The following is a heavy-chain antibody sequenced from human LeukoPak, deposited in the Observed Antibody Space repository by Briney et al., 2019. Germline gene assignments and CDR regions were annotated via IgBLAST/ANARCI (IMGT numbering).Heavy chain of an antibody. CDR2: MNPNSGNT. J-gene: IGHJ4*02. D-gene: IGHD5-12*01. CDR1: GYTFTSYD. V-gene: IGHV1-8*03. CDR3: ARGWNRGYDY. Sequence: ASVKVSCKASGYTFTSYDINWVRQATGQGLEWMGWMNPNSGNTGYAQKFQGRVTITRNTSISTAYMELNSLRDKDTAVYFCARGWNRGYDYWGQGTLVTVSS.